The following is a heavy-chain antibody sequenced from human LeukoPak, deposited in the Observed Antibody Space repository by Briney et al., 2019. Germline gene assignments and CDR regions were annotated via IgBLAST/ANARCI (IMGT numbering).Heavy chain of an antibody. CDR1: GGSISSYY. CDR3: ARVTDCSGGSCYGAFDI. J-gene: IGHJ3*02. Sequence: SETLSLTCTVSGGSISSYYWSWIRQPPGKGLEWIGYIYYSGSTNYNPSLKSRVTISVDTSKNQFSLKLSSVTAADTAVYYCARVTDCSGGSCYGAFDIWGQGTIVTVSS. V-gene: IGHV4-59*01. CDR2: IYYSGST. D-gene: IGHD2-15*01.